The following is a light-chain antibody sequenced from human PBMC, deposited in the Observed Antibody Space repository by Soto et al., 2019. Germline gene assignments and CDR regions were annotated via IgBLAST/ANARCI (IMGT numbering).Light chain of an antibody. J-gene: IGKJ5*01. Sequence: DIQMTQSPYSLSAFVGDRVTITCRASQSIASYLSWYQKKPGKAPKFLIYAASSLQSGVPARLTGSGSGTEVAFTISSLQPEVFATSFCEHSSSAPITFGTGTRPQIX. V-gene: IGKV1-39*01. CDR3: EHSSSAPIT. CDR1: QSIASY. CDR2: AAS.